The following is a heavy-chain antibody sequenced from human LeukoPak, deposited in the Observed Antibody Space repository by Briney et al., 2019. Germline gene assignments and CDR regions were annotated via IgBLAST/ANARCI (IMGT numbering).Heavy chain of an antibody. J-gene: IGHJ4*02. Sequence: SQTLSLTCTVSGGSISSGGYYWSWIRQPPGKGLEWIGYIYHSGSTYYNPSLKSRVTISVDRSKNQFSLKLSSVTAADTAVYYCARERFGDPLDYWGQGTLVTVSS. V-gene: IGHV4-30-2*01. D-gene: IGHD3-10*01. CDR2: IYHSGST. CDR1: GGSISSGGYY. CDR3: ARERFGDPLDY.